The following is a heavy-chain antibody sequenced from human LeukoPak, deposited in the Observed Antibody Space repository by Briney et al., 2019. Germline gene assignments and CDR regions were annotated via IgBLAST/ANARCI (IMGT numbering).Heavy chain of an antibody. Sequence: GGSLRLSCAASGFTVSSNYMTWVRQAPGKGLEWVSVIYSGGSTYYADSVKGRFTISRDNSKNTLYLQMNSLRAEDTAVYYCARDKIVGATYFDYWGQGTLVTVSS. J-gene: IGHJ4*02. CDR1: GFTVSSNY. V-gene: IGHV3-66*01. D-gene: IGHD1-26*01. CDR3: ARDKIVGATYFDY. CDR2: IYSGGST.